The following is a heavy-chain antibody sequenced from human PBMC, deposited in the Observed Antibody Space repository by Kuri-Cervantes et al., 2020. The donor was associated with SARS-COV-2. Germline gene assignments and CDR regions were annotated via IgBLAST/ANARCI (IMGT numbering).Heavy chain of an antibody. Sequence: SVKVSCKASGGTFSSYAISWVQQAPGQGLEWMGGIIPIFGTANYAQKFQGRVTITADESTSTAYMELSSLRSEDTAVYYCAREGTGELRYYYGMDVWGQGTTVTVSS. CDR3: AREGTGELRYYYGMDV. V-gene: IGHV1-69*13. D-gene: IGHD1-7*01. J-gene: IGHJ6*02. CDR1: GGTFSSYA. CDR2: IIPIFGTA.